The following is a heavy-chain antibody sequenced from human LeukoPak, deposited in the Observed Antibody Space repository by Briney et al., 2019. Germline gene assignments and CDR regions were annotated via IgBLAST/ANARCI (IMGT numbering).Heavy chain of an antibody. D-gene: IGHD3-3*01. J-gene: IGHJ4*02. V-gene: IGHV4-39*07. CDR2: INHSGST. Sequence: PSETLSLTCTVSGGSISSSRYYWGWIRQPPGKGLEWIGEINHSGSTNYNPSLKSRVTISVDTSKNQFSLKLSSVTAADTAVYYCARGPFLLDFWSGSGFDYWGQGTLVTVSS. CDR1: GGSISSSRYY. CDR3: ARGPFLLDFWSGSGFDY.